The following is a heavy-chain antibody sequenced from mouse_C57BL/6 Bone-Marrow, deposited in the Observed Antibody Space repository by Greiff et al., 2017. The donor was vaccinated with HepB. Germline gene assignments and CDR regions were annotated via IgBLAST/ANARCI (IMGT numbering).Heavy chain of an antibody. D-gene: IGHD2-2*01. CDR2: IDPSDSYT. J-gene: IGHJ2*01. CDR3: ARKENGYDEFDY. V-gene: IGHV1-59*01. Sequence: QVQLQQPGAELVRPGTSVKLSCKASGYTFTSYWMHWVKQRPGQGLEWIGVIDPSDSYTNYNQKFKGKATLTVDTSSSTAYMQLSSLTSEDSAVYYCARKENGYDEFDYWVQGTTLTVSS. CDR1: GYTFTSYW.